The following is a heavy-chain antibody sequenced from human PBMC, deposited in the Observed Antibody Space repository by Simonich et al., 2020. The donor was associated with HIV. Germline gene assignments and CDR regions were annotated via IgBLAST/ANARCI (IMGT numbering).Heavy chain of an antibody. CDR3: VRRLAVAGTYWYFDL. Sequence: EVQLVQSGAEVKKPGESLKISCKGSGYSFTSYWIGWVRQMPGKGLEWMGIIYPGDSDNRYSPAFQGQVTISAGKSISTAYLQWSSLKASDTAMYYFVRRLAVAGTYWYFDLWGRGTLVTVSS. CDR1: GYSFTSYW. J-gene: IGHJ2*01. D-gene: IGHD6-19*01. CDR2: IYPGDSDN. V-gene: IGHV5-51*03.